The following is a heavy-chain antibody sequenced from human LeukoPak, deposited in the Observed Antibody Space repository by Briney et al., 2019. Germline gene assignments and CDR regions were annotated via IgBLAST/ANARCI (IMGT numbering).Heavy chain of an antibody. J-gene: IGHJ3*02. CDR2: IYYSGST. V-gene: IGHV4-30-4*08. Sequence: PSQTLSLTXTVSGGSISSGDYYWSWIRQPPGKGLEWIGYIYYSGSTYYNPSLKSRVTISVDTSKNQFSLKLSSVTAADTAVYYCARGYCSSTSCSFAFDIWGQGTMVTVSS. CDR1: GGSISSGDYY. CDR3: ARGYCSSTSCSFAFDI. D-gene: IGHD2-2*01.